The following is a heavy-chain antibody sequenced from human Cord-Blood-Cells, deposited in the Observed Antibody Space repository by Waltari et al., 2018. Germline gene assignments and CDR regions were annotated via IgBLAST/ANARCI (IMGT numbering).Heavy chain of an antibody. J-gene: IGHJ5*02. V-gene: IGHV3-21*01. CDR1: GFTFSSYS. D-gene: IGHD6-13*01. CDR3: ARSRIAAAVNWFDP. Sequence: VKPGGSLRLSCAASGFTFSSYSMNWVRQAPGKGLEWVSSISSSSSYIYYADSVKGRFTISRDNAKNSLYLQMNSLRAEDTAVYYCARSRIAAAVNWFDPWGQGTLVTVSS. CDR2: ISSSSSYI.